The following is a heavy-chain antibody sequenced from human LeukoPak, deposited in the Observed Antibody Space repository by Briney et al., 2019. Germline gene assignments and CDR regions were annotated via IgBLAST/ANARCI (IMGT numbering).Heavy chain of an antibody. CDR2: INTDGSST. V-gene: IGHV3-74*01. J-gene: IGHJ4*02. CDR3: ARSPGWGLAAAGRIDY. CDR1: GFTFSSYW. D-gene: IGHD6-13*01. Sequence: GGSLRLSCAASGFTFSSYWMHWVRQAPGKGLVWVSRINTDGSSTSYADSVKGRFTISRDNAKNTLYLQMNSLRAEDTAVYYCARSPGWGLAAAGRIDYWGQGTLVTVSS.